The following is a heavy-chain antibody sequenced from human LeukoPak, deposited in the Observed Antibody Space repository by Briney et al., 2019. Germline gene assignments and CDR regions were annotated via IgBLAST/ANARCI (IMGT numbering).Heavy chain of an antibody. Sequence: GGSLRLSCAASGFTFSSYSMNWVRQAPGKGLEWVSSISISSSYIYNADSLKGRFTISRDNAKNSLYLQMNSLRAEDTAVYYCARDRSGSYGTEGGFDYWGQGTLVTVSS. J-gene: IGHJ4*02. CDR1: GFTFSSYS. V-gene: IGHV3-21*01. CDR2: ISISSSYI. D-gene: IGHD1-26*01. CDR3: ARDRSGSYGTEGGFDY.